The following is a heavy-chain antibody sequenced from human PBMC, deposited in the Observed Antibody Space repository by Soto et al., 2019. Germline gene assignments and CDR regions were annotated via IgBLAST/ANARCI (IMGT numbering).Heavy chain of an antibody. CDR1: GFTVSSNY. D-gene: IGHD3-10*01. V-gene: IGHV3-53*04. Sequence: EVQLVESGGGLVQPGGSLRLSCAASGFTVSSNYMSWVRQAPGKGLEWVSVIYSGGSTYYADSVKGRFTISRHNSKNTMYLQMNSLRAEDTAVYYCARDTRGWFDPWGQGTLVTVSS. CDR3: ARDTRGWFDP. CDR2: IYSGGST. J-gene: IGHJ5*02.